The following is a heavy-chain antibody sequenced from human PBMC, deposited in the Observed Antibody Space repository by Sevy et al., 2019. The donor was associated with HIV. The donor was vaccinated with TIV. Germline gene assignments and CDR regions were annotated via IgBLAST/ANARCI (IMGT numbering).Heavy chain of an antibody. V-gene: IGHV1-2*02. D-gene: IGHD2-2*03. CDR1: GYTFTGYY. Sequence: ASVKVSCKASGYTFTGYYMHWVRQAPGQGLEWMGWINPNSGGTNYAQKFQGRVTMTRDTSISTAYMELGRLRSDDTAVYYCARAGYCSSTSCSTDFDYWGQGTLVTVSS. CDR3: ARAGYCSSTSCSTDFDY. CDR2: INPNSGGT. J-gene: IGHJ4*02.